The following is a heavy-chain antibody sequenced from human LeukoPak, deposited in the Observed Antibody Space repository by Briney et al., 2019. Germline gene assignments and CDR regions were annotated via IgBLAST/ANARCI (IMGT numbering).Heavy chain of an antibody. CDR2: INPNSGGT. CDR3: ARDHLAPGHVASAPFDP. J-gene: IGHJ5*02. V-gene: IGHV1-2*06. CDR1: GYTFTGYY. D-gene: IGHD3-3*02. Sequence: ASVKVSCKASGYTFTGYYMHWVRQAPGQGLEWMGRINPNSGGTNYAQKFQGRVTMTRDTSISTAYMELSRLRSDDTAVYYSARDHLAPGHVASAPFDPWGQGTLVTVSS.